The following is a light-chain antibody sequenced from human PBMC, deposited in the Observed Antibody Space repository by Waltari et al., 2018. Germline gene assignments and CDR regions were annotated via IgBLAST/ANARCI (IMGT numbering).Light chain of an antibody. J-gene: IGLJ2*01. CDR1: SSDVGGYNY. CDR2: EVS. Sequence: QSALTQPASVSGSPGQSITISCTGTSSDVGGYNYVSWFQQHPGNAPKVMIYEVSRRPSGVSDRFSGSKSGNTASLTISGLQAEDEADCYCVSYTRNNTSIFGGGTKLTVL. V-gene: IGLV2-14*01. CDR3: VSYTRNNTSI.